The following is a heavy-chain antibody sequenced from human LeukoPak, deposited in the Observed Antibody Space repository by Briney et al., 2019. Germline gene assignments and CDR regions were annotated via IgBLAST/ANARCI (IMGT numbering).Heavy chain of an antibody. CDR1: GGSIRSYS. CDR2: IYYSGST. D-gene: IGHD2-2*01. V-gene: IGHV4-59*01. J-gene: IGHJ4*02. CDR3: ARGYDNNPKFDY. Sequence: SATLSLTCTVSGGSIRSYSWSWIRQPPGKGLEWIGYIYYSGSTNYNPSLKSRVTISVDTSKNQFSLKLSSVTAADTAVYYCARGYDNNPKFDYWGQGTLVTVSS.